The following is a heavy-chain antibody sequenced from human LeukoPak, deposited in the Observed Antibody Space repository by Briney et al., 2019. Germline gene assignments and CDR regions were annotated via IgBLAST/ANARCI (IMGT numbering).Heavy chain of an antibody. CDR3: ARVLRYCSGGNCYSGGLGYMDV. J-gene: IGHJ6*03. V-gene: IGHV3-23*01. D-gene: IGHD2-15*01. Sequence: GGTLRLSCAASGFTFSSYGMSWVRQAPGKGLEWVSAISGSGGSTYYADSVKGRFTISRDNSKNTLYLQMNSLRAEDTAVYYCARVLRYCSGGNCYSGGLGYMDVWGKGTTVTISS. CDR1: GFTFSSYG. CDR2: ISGSGGST.